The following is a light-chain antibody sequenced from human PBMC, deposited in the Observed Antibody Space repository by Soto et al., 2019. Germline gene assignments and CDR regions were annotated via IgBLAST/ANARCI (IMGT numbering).Light chain of an antibody. Sequence: QSALTQPASVSGSPGQSITISCTGTSSDVGGYDYVSWYQQHPGKAPKLIIYGVTNRPSGVSNRFSGSKSGNTASLTISGLQAEDEADYHCSSYTSGSSHYVFGTGTKVTVL. CDR2: GVT. V-gene: IGLV2-14*03. J-gene: IGLJ1*01. CDR3: SSYTSGSSHYV. CDR1: SSDVGGYDY.